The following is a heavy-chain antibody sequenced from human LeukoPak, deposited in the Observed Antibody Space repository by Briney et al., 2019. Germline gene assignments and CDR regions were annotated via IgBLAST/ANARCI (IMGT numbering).Heavy chain of an antibody. CDR3: ARVPSVHGDGDY. D-gene: IGHD4-17*01. V-gene: IGHV3-21*01. CDR2: ISSSSSYI. CDR1: GFTFSSYS. Sequence: GGSLRLSCAASGFTFSSYSMNWVRQAPGKGLEWVSSISSSSSYIYYADSVKGRFTISRDNAKNSLYLQMNSLRAKDTAVYYCARVPSVHGDGDYWGQGTLVTVSS. J-gene: IGHJ4*02.